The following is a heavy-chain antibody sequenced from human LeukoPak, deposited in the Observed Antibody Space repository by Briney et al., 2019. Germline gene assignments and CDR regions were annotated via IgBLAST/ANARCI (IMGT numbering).Heavy chain of an antibody. CDR2: VSKSGDST. CDR3: ARHWV. Sequence: GGSLRLSCAASGFTFSDYDMAWVRQAPGKGLEWVSTVSKSGDSTYYADSVKGRFTVSGDNSKDTLFLQMNNLRVDDAAVYYCARHWVWGQGTLVTVSS. CDR1: GFTFSDYD. J-gene: IGHJ4*02. D-gene: IGHD3-16*01. V-gene: IGHV3-23*01.